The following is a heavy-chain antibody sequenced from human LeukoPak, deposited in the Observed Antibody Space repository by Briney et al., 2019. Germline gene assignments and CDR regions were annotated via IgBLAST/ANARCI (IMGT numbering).Heavy chain of an antibody. D-gene: IGHD6-13*01. Sequence: RGESLKISCKGSGYSFTSYWIAWVRQMPGKGLEWMGIIYPGDSDTRYSPSFQGQVTISADKSISTAYLQWRSLKASDTAMYYCARIGSSSWYPNYNWFDPWGQGTLVTVSS. CDR1: GYSFTSYW. J-gene: IGHJ5*02. CDR2: IYPGDSDT. CDR3: ARIGSSSWYPNYNWFDP. V-gene: IGHV5-51*01.